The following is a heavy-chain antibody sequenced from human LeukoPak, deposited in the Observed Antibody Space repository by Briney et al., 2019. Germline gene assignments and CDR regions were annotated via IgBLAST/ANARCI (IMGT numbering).Heavy chain of an antibody. CDR2: IYNSGST. Sequence: SETLSLTCTVSGGSISSSSHYWGWIRQPPGKGLEWIGNIYNSGSTYYNPSLKSRVTISVDTSKNQFSLKLSSVTAADTAVYYCARAGYSSGWYQGGDAFDIWGQGTMVTVSS. CDR1: GGSISSSSHY. CDR3: ARAGYSSGWYQGGDAFDI. V-gene: IGHV4-39*07. J-gene: IGHJ3*02. D-gene: IGHD6-19*01.